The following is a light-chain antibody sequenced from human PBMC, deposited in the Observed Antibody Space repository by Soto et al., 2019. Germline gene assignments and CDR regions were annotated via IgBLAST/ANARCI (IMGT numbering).Light chain of an antibody. J-gene: IGLJ2*01. CDR3: AAWDDSLSGVL. Sequence: SVLTQPPSASGTPGQRVTISCSGSTSNIGNNYVYWYQQLPRTAPKLLIYRNNQRPSGVPDRFSGSKSGTSASLVISGLRSEDEADYYCAAWDDSLSGVLFGGGT. V-gene: IGLV1-47*01. CDR2: RNN. CDR1: TSNIGNNY.